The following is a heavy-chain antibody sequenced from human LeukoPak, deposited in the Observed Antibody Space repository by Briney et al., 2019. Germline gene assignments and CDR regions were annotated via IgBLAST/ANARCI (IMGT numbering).Heavy chain of an antibody. J-gene: IGHJ4*02. D-gene: IGHD4-23*01. CDR3: ARGRIGGGNRVDY. CDR1: GYTFTGYY. V-gene: IGHV1-2*06. Sequence: ASVKVSCKASGYTFTGYYIHWVRQAPGQGLEWMGRINPNSGGTNYAQKFQGRVTMTRDTSISTAYMELSRLRSDDTAVYYCARGRIGGGNRVDYWGQGTLVTVSS. CDR2: INPNSGGT.